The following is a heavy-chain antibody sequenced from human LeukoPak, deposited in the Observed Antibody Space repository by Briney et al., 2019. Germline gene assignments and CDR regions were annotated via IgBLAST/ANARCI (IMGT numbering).Heavy chain of an antibody. J-gene: IGHJ4*02. V-gene: IGHV3-23*01. D-gene: IGHD6-13*01. CDR3: AKGGHSSGWSFYYFDS. Sequence: GGSLRLSCAASGFTFSNYAVTWVRQAPGKGLEWVSRLSASGGATFYADSVKGRFTISRDNSKNTLYLQMNGLRAEDTAVYYCAKGGHSSGWSFYYFDSWGQGTLVTVSS. CDR1: GFTFSNYA. CDR2: LSASGGAT.